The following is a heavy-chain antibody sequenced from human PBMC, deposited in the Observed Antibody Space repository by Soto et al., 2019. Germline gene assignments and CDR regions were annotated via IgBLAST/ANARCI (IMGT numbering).Heavy chain of an antibody. Sequence: EVQLLESGGGLVQPGGSLRLSCAASGFTFSSYAMSWVRQAPGKGLEWVSAISGSGGSTYYADSVKGRITISRDNSKNTLYLQMNSLRAEDTAVYYCAKVLKGYDSSGYYPDYWGQGTLVTVSS. J-gene: IGHJ4*02. V-gene: IGHV3-23*01. D-gene: IGHD3-22*01. CDR1: GFTFSSYA. CDR3: AKVLKGYDSSGYYPDY. CDR2: ISGSGGST.